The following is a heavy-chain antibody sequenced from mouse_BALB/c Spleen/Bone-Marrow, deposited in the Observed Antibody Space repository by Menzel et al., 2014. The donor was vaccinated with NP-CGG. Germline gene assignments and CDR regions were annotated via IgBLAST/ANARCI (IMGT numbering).Heavy chain of an antibody. Sequence: EVKLVESGGGLVKPGGSLKLSCAASGFTFSSCAMSWVRQTPEKRLEWVATISSGGSYTYCLDSVKGRFTISRDNAKNTLYLQMSSLRSKDTAMYYCARAGRYDGNFDYWGQGTTLTVPS. V-gene: IGHV5-9-1*01. D-gene: IGHD2-14*01. CDR2: ISSGGSYT. J-gene: IGHJ2*01. CDR1: GFTFSSCA. CDR3: ARAGRYDGNFDY.